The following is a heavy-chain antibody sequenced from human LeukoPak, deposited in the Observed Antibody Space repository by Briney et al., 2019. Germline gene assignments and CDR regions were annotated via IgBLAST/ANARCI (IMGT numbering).Heavy chain of an antibody. D-gene: IGHD3-10*01. CDR3: TTYLWFGEGGGY. CDR1: GFTFSSYG. V-gene: IGHV3-30*02. Sequence: GGSLRLSCAASGFTFSSYGMHWVRQAPGKGLEWVTFIRYDGRNKYYADSVKGRFTISRDNSKNTLYLQMNSLKTEDTAVYYCTTYLWFGEGGGYWGQGTLVTVSS. J-gene: IGHJ4*02. CDR2: IRYDGRNK.